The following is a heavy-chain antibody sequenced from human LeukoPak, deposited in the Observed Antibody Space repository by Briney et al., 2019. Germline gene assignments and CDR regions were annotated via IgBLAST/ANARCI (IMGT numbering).Heavy chain of an antibody. D-gene: IGHD6-19*01. CDR2: IYYSGST. CDR3: AREGIAVAGTFYGMDV. Sequence: PSETLSLTCTVSGGSISSSSYYWGWIRQPPGKGLEWIGSIYYSGSTYYNPSLKSRVTMSVDTSKNQFSLKLSSATAADTAVYYCAREGIAVAGTFYGMDVWGQGTTVTVSS. J-gene: IGHJ6*02. CDR1: GGSISSSSYY. V-gene: IGHV4-39*07.